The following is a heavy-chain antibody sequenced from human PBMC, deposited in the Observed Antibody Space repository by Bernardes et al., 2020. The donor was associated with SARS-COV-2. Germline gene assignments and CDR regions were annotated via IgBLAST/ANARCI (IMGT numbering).Heavy chain of an antibody. J-gene: IGHJ6*02. CDR3: ARSAGMDV. CDR1: GFTFSTFW. Sequence: GGSLGLSCAASGFTFSTFWMTWVRQAPGKGLEWVANINQDGSETFYVDSVKGRFTISRDNAKNLVFLQMNSLRAEDTAVFYCARSAGMDVWGQGTMVTVSS. CDR2: INQDGSET. V-gene: IGHV3-7*03.